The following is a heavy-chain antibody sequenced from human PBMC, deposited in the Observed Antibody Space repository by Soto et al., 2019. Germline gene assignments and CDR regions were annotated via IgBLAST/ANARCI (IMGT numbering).Heavy chain of an antibody. CDR3: VYDSSGYNYHFDY. CDR1: GFTFGDFA. D-gene: IGHD3-22*01. V-gene: IGHV3-49*04. J-gene: IGHJ4*02. Sequence: PVGSLRLSCTTSGFTFGDFALTWVRQAPGKGLEWVSFIRSKTYGGTAEYAPSVKGRFTISRDDSASIAYLQMNSLKTEDTAMYYCVYDSSGYNYHFDYWGQGTLVTVSS. CDR2: IRSKTYGGTA.